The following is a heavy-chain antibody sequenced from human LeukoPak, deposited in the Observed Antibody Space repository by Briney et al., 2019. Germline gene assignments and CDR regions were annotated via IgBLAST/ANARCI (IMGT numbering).Heavy chain of an antibody. J-gene: IGHJ3*02. CDR3: ARAWSYYDSSGTTDAFDI. CDR2: IIPIFGTA. CDR1: GGTFSSYA. V-gene: IGHV1-69*05. D-gene: IGHD3-22*01. Sequence: SVKVSCKASGGTFSSYAISWVRQAPGQGLEWMGGIIPIFGTANYAQKFQGRVTMTRDMSTSTVYMELSSLRSEDTAVYYCARAWSYYDSSGTTDAFDIWGQGTMVTVSS.